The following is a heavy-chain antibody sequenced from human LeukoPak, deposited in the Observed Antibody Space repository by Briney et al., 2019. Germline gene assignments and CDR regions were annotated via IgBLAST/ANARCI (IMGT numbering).Heavy chain of an antibody. CDR1: GGSISSSSYY. V-gene: IGHV4-39*01. CDR3: ARHAVGATTRLKSQYYFDY. Sequence: PSETLSLTCTVSGGSISSSSYYWGWIRQPPGKGLEWIGSIYYSGSTYYNPSLKSRVTISVDTSKNQFSLKLSSVTAADTAVYYCARHAVGATTRLKSQYYFDYWGQGTLVTVSS. D-gene: IGHD1-26*01. J-gene: IGHJ4*02. CDR2: IYYSGST.